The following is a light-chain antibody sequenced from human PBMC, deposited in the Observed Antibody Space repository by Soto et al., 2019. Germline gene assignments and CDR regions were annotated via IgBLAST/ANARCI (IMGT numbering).Light chain of an antibody. J-gene: IGLJ2*01. V-gene: IGLV1-51*01. CDR1: SFNIGNNY. Sequence: QSVLTQPPSVSAAPGQKVTISCSGSSFNIGNNYVSWYQQLPGTAPKLLIYDNNKRPSGIPDRFSGSKSGTSATLDITGLQTGEEADYYCATWDSSVSGDVFGRGTKVTVL. CDR3: ATWDSSVSGDV. CDR2: DNN.